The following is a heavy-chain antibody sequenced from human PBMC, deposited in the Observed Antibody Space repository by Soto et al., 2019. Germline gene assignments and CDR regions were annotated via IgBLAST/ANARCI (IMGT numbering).Heavy chain of an antibody. CDR2: IYPGDSDT. V-gene: IGHV5-51*01. J-gene: IGHJ4*02. CDR3: AREKTYYYDSSGYLLRYYFDY. D-gene: IGHD3-22*01. Sequence: PGASLKISCKGSGYSFTSYWIGWVRQMPGKGLEWMGIIYPGDSDTRYSPSFQGQVTISADKSISTAYLQWSSLKASDTAVYYCAREKTYYYDSSGYLLRYYFDYWGQGTLVTVSS. CDR1: GYSFTSYW.